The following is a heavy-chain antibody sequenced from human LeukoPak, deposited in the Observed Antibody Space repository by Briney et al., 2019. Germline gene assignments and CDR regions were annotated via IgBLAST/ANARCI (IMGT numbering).Heavy chain of an antibody. CDR3: ARDVPDY. CDR2: TSSSSTTI. D-gene: IGHD3-10*02. J-gene: IGHJ4*02. CDR1: GFTFSNYG. V-gene: IGHV3-48*02. Sequence: GGSLRLSCAASGFTFSNYGMNWVRRAPGKGLEWVSYTSSSSTTIYYADSVKGRFTISRDNAKNSLYLQMNSLRDEDTAVYYCARDVPDYWDQGTLVTVSS.